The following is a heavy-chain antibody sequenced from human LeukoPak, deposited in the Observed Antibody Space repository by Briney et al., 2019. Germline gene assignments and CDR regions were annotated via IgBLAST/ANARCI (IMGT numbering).Heavy chain of an antibody. V-gene: IGHV4-4*07. D-gene: IGHD2-15*01. J-gene: IGHJ4*02. CDR1: GASMSNSF. CDR2: IYTCGTT. CDR3: ARAPSGCGGTCSFDS. Sequence: KPSETLSLTCTVSGASMSNSFWSWIRQPAGKGLEWIGRIYTCGTTNYNPSLKSRVTLSVDTSNNHFSLTLTSVTAADTALYYCARAPSGCGGTCSFDSWGQGTLVTVSS.